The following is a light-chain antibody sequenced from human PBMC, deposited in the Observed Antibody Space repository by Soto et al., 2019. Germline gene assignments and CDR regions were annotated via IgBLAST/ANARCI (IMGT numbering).Light chain of an antibody. CDR2: GNS. J-gene: IGLJ1*01. CDR3: QSYDSSLSGSF. Sequence: QSVLTQPPSVSGAPGQRVTISCTGSSSNIGAGYDVHWCQQLPGTAPKLLIYGNSNRPSGVPDRFSGSKSGTSASLAITGLQAEDEADYYCQSYDSSLSGSFFGTGTKLTVL. V-gene: IGLV1-40*01. CDR1: SSNIGAGYD.